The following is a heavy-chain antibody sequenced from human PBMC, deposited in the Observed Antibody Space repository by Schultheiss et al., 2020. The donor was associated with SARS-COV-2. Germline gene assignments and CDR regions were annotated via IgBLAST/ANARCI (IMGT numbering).Heavy chain of an antibody. D-gene: IGHD6-13*01. J-gene: IGHJ5*02. CDR2: VHYTGST. V-gene: IGHV4-59*08. Sequence: SETLSLTCTVSGASMSVYHWTWIRQPPGKGLEWIGYVHYTGSTNYNPSLRGRVAMSLDTSKNQFSLQLTSVTAADTAVYYCARPWSIAAAGTPTWYWFDPWGQGTLVTVSS. CDR3: ARPWSIAAAGTPTWYWFDP. CDR1: GASMSVYH.